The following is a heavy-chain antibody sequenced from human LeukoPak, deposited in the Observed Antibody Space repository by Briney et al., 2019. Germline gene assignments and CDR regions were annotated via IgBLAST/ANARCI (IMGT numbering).Heavy chain of an antibody. CDR1: GGSISSYY. CDR2: IYYSGST. CDR3: ARAAAGHYFDY. D-gene: IGHD6-13*01. Sequence: SETLPLTCTVSGGSISSYYWSWIRQPPGKGLEWIGYIYYSGSTNYNPSLKSRVTISVDTSKNQFSLKLSSVTAADTAVYYCARAAAGHYFDYWGQGTLVTVSS. V-gene: IGHV4-59*01. J-gene: IGHJ4*02.